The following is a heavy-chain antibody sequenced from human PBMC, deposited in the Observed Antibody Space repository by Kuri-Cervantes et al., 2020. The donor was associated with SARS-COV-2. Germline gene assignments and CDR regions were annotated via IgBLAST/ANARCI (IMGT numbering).Heavy chain of an antibody. CDR1: GGAISSYY. CDR2: IYYSGST. D-gene: IGHD3-10*01. V-gene: IGHV4-59*12. J-gene: IGHJ4*02. Sequence: GSLRLSCTVSGGAISSYYWSWIRQPPGKGLEWIWYIYYSGSTNYNPSLKSRVTISVDTSENQFSLKLSCVTAADTAVYYCARTYGSGTPPSYWGQGTLVTVSS. CDR3: ARTYGSGTPPSY.